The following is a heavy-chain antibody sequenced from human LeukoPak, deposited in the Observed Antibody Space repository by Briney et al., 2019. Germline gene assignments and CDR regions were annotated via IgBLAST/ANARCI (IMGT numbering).Heavy chain of an antibody. CDR1: GYSFTSYW. Sequence: GEALQISCKGSGYSFTSYWIGWVRRMPGKGLEWMGIIYPGDSDTRYSPSFQGQVTISADKSISTAYLQWSSLKASDTAMYCARPSSSSSNGAFDIWGQGTMVTVSS. CDR2: IYPGDSDT. J-gene: IGHJ3*02. CDR3: ARPSSSSSNGAFDI. V-gene: IGHV5-51*01. D-gene: IGHD6-6*01.